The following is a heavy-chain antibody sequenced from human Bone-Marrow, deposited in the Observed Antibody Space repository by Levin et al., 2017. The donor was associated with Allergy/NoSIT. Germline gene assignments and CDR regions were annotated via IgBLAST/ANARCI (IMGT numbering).Heavy chain of an antibody. CDR2: INWNGGST. CDR1: GFTFDDYG. D-gene: IGHD6-19*01. J-gene: IGHJ4*02. V-gene: IGHV3-20*04. CDR3: ARVEGEYSSGWYYFDY. Sequence: GGSLRLSCAASGFTFDDYGMSWVRQAPGKGLEWVSGINWNGGSTGYADSVKGRFTISRDNAKNSLYLQMNSLRAEDTALYYCARVEGEYSSGWYYFDYWGQGTLVTVSS.